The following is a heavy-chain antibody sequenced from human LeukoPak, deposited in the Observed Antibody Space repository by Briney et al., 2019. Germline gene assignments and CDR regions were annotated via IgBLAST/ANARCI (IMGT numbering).Heavy chain of an antibody. CDR1: GGSISSYY. CDR3: ASDGDYTGKTFDY. Sequence: SETLSLTCTVSGGSISSYYWSWIRQPPGKGLEWIGYIYYSGSTNYNPSLKSRVTISVDTSKNQFSLKLSSVTAADTAVYYCASDGDYTGKTFDYWGQGTLVTVSS. J-gene: IGHJ4*02. CDR2: IYYSGST. V-gene: IGHV4-59*12. D-gene: IGHD4-17*01.